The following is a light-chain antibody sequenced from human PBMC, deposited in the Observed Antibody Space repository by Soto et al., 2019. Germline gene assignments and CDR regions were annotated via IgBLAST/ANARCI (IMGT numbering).Light chain of an antibody. CDR2: GAS. Sequence: EIVLTQSPGNLSLSPGERATLSCRASQSVSSSYLAWYQQKPGQAPRLLIYGASSRATGIPDRFSGSGSGTEFTLTYSRLEPEDFAVYYCQQYGSSPYTFVQGTKLEIK. CDR3: QQYGSSPYT. CDR1: QSVSSSY. V-gene: IGKV3-20*01. J-gene: IGKJ2*01.